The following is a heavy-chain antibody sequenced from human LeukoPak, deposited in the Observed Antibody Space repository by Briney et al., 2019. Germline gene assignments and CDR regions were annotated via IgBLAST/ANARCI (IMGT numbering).Heavy chain of an antibody. CDR1: GFTFSSYA. V-gene: IGHV3-23*01. J-gene: IGHJ5*02. CDR3: TTAIEYYYDSSVDWFDP. CDR2: ISGSGGST. D-gene: IGHD3-22*01. Sequence: GGSLRLSCAASGFTFSSYAMSWVRQAPGKGLEWVSAISGSGGSTYYADSVKGRFTISRDNSKNTLYLQMNSLKTEDTAVYYCTTAIEYYYDSSVDWFDPWGQGTLVTVSS.